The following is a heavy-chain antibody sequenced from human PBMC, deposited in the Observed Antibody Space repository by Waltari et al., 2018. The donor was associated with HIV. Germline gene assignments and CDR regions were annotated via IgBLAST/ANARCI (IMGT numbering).Heavy chain of an antibody. J-gene: IGHJ4*02. V-gene: IGHV1-2*06. CDR1: GYSFTDSY. CDR3: ARGGRKIVEAKGSLDY. D-gene: IGHD2-21*01. Sequence: QVQLVQSGAEVRKPGASVKVSCQDSGYSFTDSYLYWVRQAPGQGLEWMGRINTSSGGTKSGQKFLGMGNVTRDTAISTTYMELSTRRSDDTAVYYCARGGRKIVEAKGSLDYWGPGTLVTVSS. CDR2: INTSSGGT.